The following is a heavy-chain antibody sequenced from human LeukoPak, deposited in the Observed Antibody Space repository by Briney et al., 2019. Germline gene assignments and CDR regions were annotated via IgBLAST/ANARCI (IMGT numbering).Heavy chain of an antibody. J-gene: IGHJ4*02. CDR3: ARSGSSSDSASDY. V-gene: IGHV1-18*01. D-gene: IGHD6-6*01. CDR2: ISAHNGNT. Sequence: ASVTVSCKSSVYTFTIYGISGVRQAPGQGREGMGWISAHNGNTNYAQTLRGRVTMTTETSTSTAYMELRSLRSDDTAVYCCARSGSSSDSASDYWGQGTLVTVSS. CDR1: VYTFTIYG.